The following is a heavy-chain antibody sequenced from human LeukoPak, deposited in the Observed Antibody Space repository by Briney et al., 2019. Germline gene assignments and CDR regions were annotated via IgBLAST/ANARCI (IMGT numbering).Heavy chain of an antibody. Sequence: ASVKVSCKASGGTFSSNAISWGRQAPGQGLEWMGGIIPIFGTANYAQKFQGRVTITTDESTSTAYMELSSLRSEDTAVYYCARGPAMAHYYYYYYMDVWGKGTTVTVSS. CDR1: GGTFSSNA. CDR2: IIPIFGTA. V-gene: IGHV1-69*05. CDR3: ARGPAMAHYYYYYYMDV. D-gene: IGHD5-18*01. J-gene: IGHJ6*03.